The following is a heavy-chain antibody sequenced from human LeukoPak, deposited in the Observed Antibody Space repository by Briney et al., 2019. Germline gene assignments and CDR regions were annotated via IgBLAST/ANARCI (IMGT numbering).Heavy chain of an antibody. J-gene: IGHJ4*02. CDR3: AKDRGGTGDFDY. V-gene: IGHV1-3*01. Sequence: ASVKVSCKASGYPFISYVIHWVRQATGQRLEWMGWINPDNGNAEYSQKFQGRITITRDPSATTAYMELSSLRSEDMAMYYCAKDRGGTGDFDYWGQGTLVTVSS. CDR2: INPDNGNA. CDR1: GYPFISYV. D-gene: IGHD3-10*01.